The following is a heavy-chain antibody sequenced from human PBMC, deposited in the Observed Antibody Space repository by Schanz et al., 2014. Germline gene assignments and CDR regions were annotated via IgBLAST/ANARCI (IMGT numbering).Heavy chain of an antibody. V-gene: IGHV4-31*03. CDR1: GASISSGGYY. CDR3: ARDVGGCSSSTSCYAFEI. D-gene: IGHD2-2*01. Sequence: QVQLQESGPGLVKPSQTLSLTCTVSGASISSGGYYWDWIRLLPGKGLEWIGYISYSGSTNYNPSLKSRVTITVTTSKNQFSLKRSSGTAADTAVYYCARDVGGCSSSTSCYAFEIWGQGTMVTVSS. CDR2: ISYSGST. J-gene: IGHJ3*02.